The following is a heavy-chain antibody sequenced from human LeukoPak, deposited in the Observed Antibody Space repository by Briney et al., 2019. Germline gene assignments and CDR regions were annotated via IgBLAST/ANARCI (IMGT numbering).Heavy chain of an antibody. CDR3: ARHKWVFGDYYDSFDY. CDR2: IYTSGST. Sequence: SETLSLTCTVSGGSISSYYWSWIRQPAGKGLEWIGRIYTSGSTNYNPSLKSRVTMSVDTSKNQFSLKLNSVTAADTAVYYCARHKWVFGDYYDSFDYWGQGTLVTVSS. D-gene: IGHD3-22*01. V-gene: IGHV4-4*07. J-gene: IGHJ4*02. CDR1: GGSISSYY.